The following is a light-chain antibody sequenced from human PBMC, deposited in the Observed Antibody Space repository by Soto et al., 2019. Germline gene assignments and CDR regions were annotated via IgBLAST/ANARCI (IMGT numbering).Light chain of an antibody. V-gene: IGKV1-16*01. Sequence: DIQMTQSPSSLSASVGDRVTITCRASQGITKYLAWFQQKPGNAPKSLIYAASSLHSGVPSRFSGGGSGTEFTLTISNLQPEDSATYYCQQYSDYPLTFGGGTKVEI. CDR1: QGITKY. CDR2: AAS. CDR3: QQYSDYPLT. J-gene: IGKJ4*01.